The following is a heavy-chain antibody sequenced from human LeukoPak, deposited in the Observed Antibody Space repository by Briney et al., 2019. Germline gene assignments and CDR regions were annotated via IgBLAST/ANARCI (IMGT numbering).Heavy chain of an antibody. CDR2: ISSSGSTI. CDR1: GFTFSDYY. J-gene: IGHJ3*02. Sequence: PGGSLRLSCAASGFTFSDYYMSWIRQAPGKGLEWVSYISSSGSTIYYADSVKGRFTISRDNAKNSLYLQMNSLRAEDTAAYYCARDQNFCSGYEAFDIWGQGTMVTVSS. V-gene: IGHV3-11*01. D-gene: IGHD3-3*01. CDR3: ARDQNFCSGYEAFDI.